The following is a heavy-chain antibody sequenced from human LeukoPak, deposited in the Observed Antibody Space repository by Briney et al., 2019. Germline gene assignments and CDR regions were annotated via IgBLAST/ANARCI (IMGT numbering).Heavy chain of an antibody. CDR3: ARDREPDAFDI. CDR2: ISGSGGST. Sequence: GGSLRLSCAASGFTFSSYGMGWVRQAPGKGLEWVSAISGSGGSTYYADSVKGRFTISRDNSKNTLYLQMNSLRAEDTAVYYCARDREPDAFDIWGQGTMVTVSS. J-gene: IGHJ3*02. V-gene: IGHV3-23*01. CDR1: GFTFSSYG.